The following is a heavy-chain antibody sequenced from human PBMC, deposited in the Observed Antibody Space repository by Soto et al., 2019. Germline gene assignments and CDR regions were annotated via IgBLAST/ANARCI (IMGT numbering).Heavy chain of an antibody. CDR2: IIPIFGTA. J-gene: IGHJ4*02. D-gene: IGHD6-19*01. CDR1: GGTFSSYA. CDR3: AAPCGYSSGWDSNYFDC. Sequence: SVKVSCKASGGTFSSYAISWVRQAPGQGLEWMGGIIPIFGTANYAQKFQGRVTITADESTSTDYMELSSLRSEDTAVYYRAAPCGYSSGWDSNYFDCWGQGTRVTVSS. V-gene: IGHV1-69*13.